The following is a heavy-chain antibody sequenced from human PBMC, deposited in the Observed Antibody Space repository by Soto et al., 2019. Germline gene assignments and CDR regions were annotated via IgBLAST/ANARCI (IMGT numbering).Heavy chain of an antibody. D-gene: IGHD4-4*01. CDR1: GFTFSSYA. Sequence: GGSLRLSCAASGFTFSSYAMSWVRQAPGKGLEWVSAISGSGGSTYYADSVKGRFTISRDNSKNTLYLQMNSLRAEDTAVYYCANGLYSNLNYYFDYWGQGTLVTVSS. V-gene: IGHV3-23*01. CDR3: ANGLYSNLNYYFDY. CDR2: ISGSGGST. J-gene: IGHJ4*02.